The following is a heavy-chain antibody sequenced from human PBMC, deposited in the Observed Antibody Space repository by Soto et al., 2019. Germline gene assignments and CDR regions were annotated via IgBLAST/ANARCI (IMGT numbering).Heavy chain of an antibody. CDR2: INHSGST. CDR3: ARGSIASRRMGYYYYGMDV. V-gene: IGHV4-34*01. J-gene: IGHJ6*02. D-gene: IGHD6-6*01. CDR1: GGSFSGYS. Sequence: PAETLSLTCTVYGGSFSGYSWSWIRQPPGKGLEWIGEINHSGSTSYNPSLKSRVTISVDTSKNQFSLKLSSVTAADTAVYYCARGSIASRRMGYYYYGMDVWGQGTTVTVSS.